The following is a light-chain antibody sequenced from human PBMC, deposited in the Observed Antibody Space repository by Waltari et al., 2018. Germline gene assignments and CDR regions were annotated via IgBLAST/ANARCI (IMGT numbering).Light chain of an antibody. Sequence: DIVLTQSPATLSLSPGDRATLSCRASQSVSSYLAWYQQKPGQAPRLLIYDASNRATGIPARFSGSGSGTDFTLTISSLEPEDFAVYYCQQRRNWPLTFGGGTKVEIK. CDR1: QSVSSY. J-gene: IGKJ4*01. V-gene: IGKV3-11*01. CDR3: QQRRNWPLT. CDR2: DAS.